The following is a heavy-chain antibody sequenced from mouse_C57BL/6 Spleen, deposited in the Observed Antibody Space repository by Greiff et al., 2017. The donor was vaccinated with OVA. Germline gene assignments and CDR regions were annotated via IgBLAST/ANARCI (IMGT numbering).Heavy chain of an antibody. J-gene: IGHJ2*01. CDR1: GYTFTSYW. D-gene: IGHD1-1*01. CDR3: ARSGGLTTVVAEYFDY. CDR2: IHPNSGST. V-gene: IGHV1-64*01. Sequence: QVQLQQPGAELVKHGASVKLSCKASGYTFTSYWMHWVKQRPGQGLEWIGMIHPNSGSTNYNEKFKSKATLTVDKSSSTAYMQLSSLTSEDSAVYYCARSGGLTTVVAEYFDYWGQGTTLTVSS.